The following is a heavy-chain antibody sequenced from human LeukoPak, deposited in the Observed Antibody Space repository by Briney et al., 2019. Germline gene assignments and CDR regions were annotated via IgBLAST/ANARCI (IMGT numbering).Heavy chain of an antibody. CDR1: GFTFSSIA. V-gene: IGHV3-21*01. D-gene: IGHD1-26*01. J-gene: IGHJ4*02. Sequence: PGGSLRLSCAASGFTFSSIAMSWVRQAPGKGLEWVSSISSRSAYIHYTDSVKGRFNISRDNAENSLYLQMNNLRADDTAVYYCARDRSGSYPYYFDYWGQGTLVTVSS. CDR2: ISSRSAYI. CDR3: ARDRSGSYPYYFDY.